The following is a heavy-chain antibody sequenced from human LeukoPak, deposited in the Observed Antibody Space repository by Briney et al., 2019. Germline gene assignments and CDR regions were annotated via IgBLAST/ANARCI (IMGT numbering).Heavy chain of an antibody. CDR2: IRYDGSNK. Sequence: PGGSLRLSCAASGFTFSSYGMHWVRQAPGKGLEWVAFIRYDGSNKYYADSVKGRFTISRDNSKNTLYLHVNSLSPEDTAVYYCASPYSSRWYELCYWGQGTLVTVSS. V-gene: IGHV3-30*02. CDR3: ASPYSSRWYELCY. CDR1: GFTFSSYG. J-gene: IGHJ4*02. D-gene: IGHD6-13*01.